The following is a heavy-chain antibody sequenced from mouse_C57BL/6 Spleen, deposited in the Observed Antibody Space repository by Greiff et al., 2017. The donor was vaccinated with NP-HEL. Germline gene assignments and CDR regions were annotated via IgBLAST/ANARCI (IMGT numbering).Heavy chain of an antibody. D-gene: IGHD2-14*01. CDR2: INPNNGGT. J-gene: IGHJ4*01. Sequence: EVQLQQSGPKLVKPGASVKISCKASGYTFTDYYMNWVKQSHGKSLEWIGDINPNNGGTSYNQKFKGKATLTVDKSSSTAYMELRSLTSEDSAVYYCAYRRGAFGYAMDYWGQGTSVTVSS. CDR3: AYRRGAFGYAMDY. V-gene: IGHV1-26*01. CDR1: GYTFTDYY.